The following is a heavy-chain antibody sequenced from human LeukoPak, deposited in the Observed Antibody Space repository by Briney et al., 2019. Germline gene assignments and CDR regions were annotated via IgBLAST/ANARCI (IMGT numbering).Heavy chain of an antibody. J-gene: IGHJ6*03. CDR2: IIPIFGTA. Sequence: SVKVSCKASGGTFSSYAISWVRQAPGQGLEWMGGIIPIFGTANYAQKFQGRVTITADESTSTAYMELSSLRSEDTAVCYCARVHYYYYYMDVWGKGTTVTVSS. V-gene: IGHV1-69*13. CDR1: GGTFSSYA. CDR3: ARVHYYYYYMDV.